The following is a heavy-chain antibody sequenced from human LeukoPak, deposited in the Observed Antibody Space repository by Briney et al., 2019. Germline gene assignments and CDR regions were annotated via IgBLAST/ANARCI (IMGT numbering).Heavy chain of an antibody. CDR3: ANGGWNGGANDAFDI. CDR1: GLTFAGYA. Sequence: GGSLRLSCAASGLTFAGYAIHWVRQAPGKGLEWVSGISWTSGSIGYADSAKGRFTISRDNPKNSLYLQTNSLRAEDTAMYYCANGGWNGGANDAFDIWGQGTMVTVSS. D-gene: IGHD1-1*01. J-gene: IGHJ3*02. CDR2: ISWTSGSI. V-gene: IGHV3-9*01.